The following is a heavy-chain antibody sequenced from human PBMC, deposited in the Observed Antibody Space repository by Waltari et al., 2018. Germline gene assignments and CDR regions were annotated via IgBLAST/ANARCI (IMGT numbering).Heavy chain of an antibody. Sequence: QVQLQQWGAGLLKPSETLSLTCAVYGWSFRGYYWSWIRQPPGTGLEWIGEINHSGSTNNNPSLKSRVTISVDTSKNQFSLKLSSVTAADTAVYYCASWLRRGVRFDYWGQGTLVTVSS. CDR1: GWSFRGYY. V-gene: IGHV4-34*01. CDR3: ASWLRRGVRFDY. CDR2: INHSGST. J-gene: IGHJ4*02. D-gene: IGHD3-10*01.